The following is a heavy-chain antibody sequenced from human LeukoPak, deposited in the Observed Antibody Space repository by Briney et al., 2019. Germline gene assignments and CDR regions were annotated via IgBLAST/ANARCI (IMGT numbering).Heavy chain of an antibody. CDR2: ISDNGGET. CDR3: AKYAPPTTVVTRFFDY. CDR1: GFTFTDYA. J-gene: IGHJ4*02. D-gene: IGHD4-23*01. Sequence: PRGSLRLSCAASGFTFTDYAMSWVRQAPEKGLEWISTISDNGGETYYADSVKGRFAISRDNSKNTLFLQMNSLRVEDTAVYYCAKYAPPTTVVTRFFDYWGQGTLVTVSS. V-gene: IGHV3-23*01.